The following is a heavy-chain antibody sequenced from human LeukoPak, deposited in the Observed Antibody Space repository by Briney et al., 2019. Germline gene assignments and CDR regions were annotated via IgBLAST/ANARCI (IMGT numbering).Heavy chain of an antibody. J-gene: IGHJ3*02. CDR3: ARSGRGGAFDI. V-gene: IGHV3-74*01. D-gene: IGHD1-26*01. Sequence: GGSLRLSCAGSGFTLSSYWMHWVRQAPGKGLVWVSRFYSDGSRTNYADSVKGRFTISGDNAKNTQYLQMNCLRAEDTAVYYCARSGRGGAFDIWGQGTMVTVSS. CDR2: FYSDGSRT. CDR1: GFTLSSYW.